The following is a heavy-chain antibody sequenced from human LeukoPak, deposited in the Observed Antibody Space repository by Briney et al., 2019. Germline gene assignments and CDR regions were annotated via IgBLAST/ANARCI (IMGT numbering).Heavy chain of an antibody. V-gene: IGHV3-21*01. D-gene: IGHD3-22*01. CDR3: AAYDSSGYIDY. CDR2: ISSSSSYI. CDR1: GFTFSSYS. J-gene: IGHJ4*02. Sequence: GGSLRLSCAASGFTFSSYSMNWVRQAPGKGLEWVSSISSSSSYIYYADSVRGRFTISRDNAKNSLYLQMNSLRAEDTAVYYCAAYDSSGYIDYWGQGTLVTVSS.